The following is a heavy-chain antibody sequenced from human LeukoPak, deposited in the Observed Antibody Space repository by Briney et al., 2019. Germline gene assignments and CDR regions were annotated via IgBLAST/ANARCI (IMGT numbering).Heavy chain of an antibody. CDR2: IYYSGST. CDR1: GGSISPYY. D-gene: IGHD5-24*01. CDR3: ARSVRDGYNYPDY. J-gene: IGHJ4*02. V-gene: IGHV4-59*01. Sequence: SETLSLTCTVSGGSISPYYWSWIRQPPGKGLEWIGYIYYSGSTNYNPPLKSRVTISVDTSKNQFSLKLSSVTAADTAVYYCARSVRDGYNYPDYWGQGTLVTVSS.